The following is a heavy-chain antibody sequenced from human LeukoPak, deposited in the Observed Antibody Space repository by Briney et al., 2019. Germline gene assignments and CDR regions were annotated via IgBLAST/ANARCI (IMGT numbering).Heavy chain of an antibody. Sequence: ASVKVSCKASGYIFTGYYMHWVRQAPGQGLEWMGWINPNSGGTNYAQKFQGRVTMTRDTSISTAYMELSRLRSDDTAVYYCARDNIVVVVAATGMFDYWGQGTLVTVSS. CDR2: INPNSGGT. CDR1: GYIFTGYY. D-gene: IGHD2-15*01. CDR3: ARDNIVVVVAATGMFDY. V-gene: IGHV1-2*02. J-gene: IGHJ4*02.